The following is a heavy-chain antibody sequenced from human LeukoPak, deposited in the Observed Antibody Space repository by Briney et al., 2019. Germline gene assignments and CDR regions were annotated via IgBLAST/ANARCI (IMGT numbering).Heavy chain of an antibody. CDR2: INWNGGGT. J-gene: IGHJ6*03. Sequence: GGSLRLSCIASGFKFDDYGMSWVRQVPGKGLEWVSGINWNGGGTGYADSVKGRFTISRDNAKNSLYLQMNSLRPEDTALYHCAKDIAAAGTGVYYYYMDVWGKGTTVTVSS. CDR3: AKDIAAAGTGVYYYYMDV. V-gene: IGHV3-20*01. D-gene: IGHD6-13*01. CDR1: GFKFDDYG.